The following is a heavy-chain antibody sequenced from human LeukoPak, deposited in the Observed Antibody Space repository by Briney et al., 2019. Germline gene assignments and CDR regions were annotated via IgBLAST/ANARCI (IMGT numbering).Heavy chain of an antibody. CDR3: AKAKGGTGIYRDGFDI. CDR2: IYYSGST. V-gene: IGHV4-59*01. Sequence: SETLSLTCTVSDGSISSYYWSWIRQPPGKGLEWIGSIYYSGSTNYNPSLKSRVTISADTSKNQFSLQLNSVTAADTAFYYCAKAKGGTGIYRDGFDIWGQGTMVTVSS. CDR1: DGSISSYY. J-gene: IGHJ3*02. D-gene: IGHD1-7*01.